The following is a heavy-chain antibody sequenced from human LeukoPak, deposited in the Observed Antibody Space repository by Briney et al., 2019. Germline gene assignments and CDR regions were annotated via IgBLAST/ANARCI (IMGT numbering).Heavy chain of an antibody. CDR3: ARGGGLPEKIYYGMDV. D-gene: IGHD1-14*01. CDR1: GYSFTSYW. Sequence: GESLKISCKGSGYSFTSYWIGWVRQMPGKGLEWMGIIYPGDSDTRYSPSHQGQVTISADKSISTAYLQWSSLKASDTAMYYCARGGGLPEKIYYGMDVWGQGTTVTVSS. V-gene: IGHV5-51*01. CDR2: IYPGDSDT. J-gene: IGHJ6*02.